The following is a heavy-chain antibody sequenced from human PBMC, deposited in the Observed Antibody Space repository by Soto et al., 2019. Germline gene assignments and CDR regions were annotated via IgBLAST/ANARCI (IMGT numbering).Heavy chain of an antibody. J-gene: IGHJ4*02. D-gene: IGHD2-2*02. CDR3: ATYTSLDY. V-gene: IGHV3-53*01. Sequence: GSLRLSCAASGFTVSNNYMSWVRQAPGKGLEWVSLIYSGGSTFYADSVKGRFTISRDNSKNTLFLQMNSLRAEDTAVCFCATYTSLDYWGQGTLVTVSS. CDR2: IYSGGST. CDR1: GFTVSNNY.